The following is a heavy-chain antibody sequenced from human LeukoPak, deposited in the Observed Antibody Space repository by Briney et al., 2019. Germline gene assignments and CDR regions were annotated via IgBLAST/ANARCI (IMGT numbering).Heavy chain of an antibody. CDR1: GGSFSGYY. Sequence: SETLSLTCAVYGGSFSGYYWSWIRQPPGKGLEWIGEINHSGSTNYNPALKSRVTISVDTSKNQFSLKLSSVTAADTAVYYCARVGDGYDYWGQGTLVTVSS. J-gene: IGHJ4*02. D-gene: IGHD5-24*01. CDR2: INHSGST. CDR3: ARVGDGYDY. V-gene: IGHV4-34*01.